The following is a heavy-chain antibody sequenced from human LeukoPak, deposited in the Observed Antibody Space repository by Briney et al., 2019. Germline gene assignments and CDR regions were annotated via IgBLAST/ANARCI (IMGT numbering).Heavy chain of an antibody. Sequence: SVKVSCKASVGTFSSYAISWVRQAPGQGLEWMGRIIPILGIANYAQKFQGRVTITADKSTSTAYMELSSLRSEDTAVYYCARDRYYDSSGYYYYYYGMDVWGQGTTVTVSS. J-gene: IGHJ6*02. D-gene: IGHD3-22*01. CDR1: VGTFSSYA. CDR3: ARDRYYDSSGYYYYYYGMDV. CDR2: IIPILGIA. V-gene: IGHV1-69*04.